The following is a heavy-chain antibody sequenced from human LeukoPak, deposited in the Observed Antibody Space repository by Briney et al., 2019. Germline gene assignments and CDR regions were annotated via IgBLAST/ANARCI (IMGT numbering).Heavy chain of an antibody. J-gene: IGHJ4*02. CDR3: ARGDCLF. D-gene: IGHD2-21*02. CDR1: GYTFTSYG. V-gene: IGHV1-2*02. CDR2: INPNSGDT. Sequence: ASVKVSCKASGYTFTSYGISWVRQAPGQGLEWMGWINPNSGDTKYAQKFQGRVTMTRDTSISTAYMEVSRLTSDDTAVYYCARGDCLFWGQGTLVIVSS.